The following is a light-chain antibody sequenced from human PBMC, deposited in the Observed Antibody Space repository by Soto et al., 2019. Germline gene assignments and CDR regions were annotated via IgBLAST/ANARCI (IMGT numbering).Light chain of an antibody. CDR3: QQYNNWPPST. J-gene: IGKJ5*01. V-gene: IGKV3-15*01. CDR1: QSVLSNY. Sequence: EIVLTQSPATLSLSPGERATLSCWASQSVLSNYLAWYQQKPGQAPRLLIYGASTRATGIPARFSGSGSGTEFTLTISSLQSEDFAVYYCQQYNNWPPSTFGQGTSLDIK. CDR2: GAS.